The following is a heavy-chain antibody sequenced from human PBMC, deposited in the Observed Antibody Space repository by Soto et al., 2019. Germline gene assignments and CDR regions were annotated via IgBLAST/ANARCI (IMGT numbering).Heavy chain of an antibody. CDR3: AREREQWLVFDY. V-gene: IGHV1-69*04. CDR1: GGTFSSYT. D-gene: IGHD6-19*01. Sequence: SVKVSCKASGGTFSSYTISWVRQAPGQGLEWMGRIIPILGIANYAQKFQGRVTITADKSTGTAYMELSSLRSEDTAVYYCAREREQWLVFDYWGQGTLVTVSS. CDR2: IIPILGIA. J-gene: IGHJ4*02.